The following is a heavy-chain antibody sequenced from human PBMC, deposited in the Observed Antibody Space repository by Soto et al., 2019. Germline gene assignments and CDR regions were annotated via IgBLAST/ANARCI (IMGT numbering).Heavy chain of an antibody. D-gene: IGHD6-19*01. V-gene: IGHV5-10-1*01. CDR2: IDPSDSYT. CDR1: GYSFTSYW. CDR3: ASQGGIAVADPMNFDY. J-gene: IGHJ4*02. Sequence: ASLKISCKGTGYSFTSYWISWVRQMTGQGLEWMGRIDPSDSYTNYSPSFQGHVTISADKSISTADLQWSSLKASDTAMYYCASQGGIAVADPMNFDYWGQGALVTVST.